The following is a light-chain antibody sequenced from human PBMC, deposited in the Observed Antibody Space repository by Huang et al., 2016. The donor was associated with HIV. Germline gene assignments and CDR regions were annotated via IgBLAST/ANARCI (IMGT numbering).Light chain of an antibody. V-gene: IGKV1-5*03. J-gene: IGKJ2*01. CDR3: QQYKTYSVT. CDR1: QNINTY. Sequence: DIQMTQSPSTLSASIGDRVTVTCRASQNINTYLAWYQQKPGRAPDLLICKASSLETGVPSRFNGSGSGTEFTLTISSLQPDDLATYYCQQYKTYSVTFGQGTKLEIK. CDR2: KAS.